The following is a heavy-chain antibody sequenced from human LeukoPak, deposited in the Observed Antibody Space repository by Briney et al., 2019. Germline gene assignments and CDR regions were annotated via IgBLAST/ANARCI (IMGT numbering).Heavy chain of an antibody. Sequence: SETLSLTCAVYGGSFSGYYWSWIRQPPGKGLEWIGEINHSGSTNYNPSLKSRVTISVDTSKNQFSLKLSSVTAADTAVYYCARAPYCSSTSCPYNWFDPWGQGTLVTVSS. V-gene: IGHV4-34*01. CDR3: ARAPYCSSTSCPYNWFDP. CDR1: GGSFSGYY. CDR2: INHSGST. J-gene: IGHJ5*02. D-gene: IGHD2-2*01.